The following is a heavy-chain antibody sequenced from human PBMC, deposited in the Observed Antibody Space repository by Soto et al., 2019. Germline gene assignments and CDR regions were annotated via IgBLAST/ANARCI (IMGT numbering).Heavy chain of an antibody. V-gene: IGHV3-48*01. J-gene: IGHJ4*02. CDR1: GFSISSYS. CDR2: IGSHSSSI. D-gene: IGHD3-3*01. Sequence: GGSLRLSCAASGFSISSYSMNWVRQAPGKGLEWVSYIGSHSSSIYYADSVKGRFTIFRDNSKNTLYLQMNSLRAEDTAVYYCAKVRNRGFYFEHWGQGALVTVSS. CDR3: AKVRNRGFYFEH.